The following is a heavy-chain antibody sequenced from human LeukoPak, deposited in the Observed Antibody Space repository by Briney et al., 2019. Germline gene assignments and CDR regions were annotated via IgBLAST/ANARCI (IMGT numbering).Heavy chain of an antibody. D-gene: IGHD3-10*01. CDR2: IYTTGST. CDR1: DDSFSSHY. CDR3: AGFGAGSYY. V-gene: IGHV4-4*07. Sequence: SEALSLTCTVSDDSFSSHYWTWIRQPPGKGLEGIGRIYTTGSTDSTDFNPSLKSRVTKSVDTSKNQFSLKPGSVTAADTAVYYCAGFGAGSYYWGQGTLVTVSS. J-gene: IGHJ4*02.